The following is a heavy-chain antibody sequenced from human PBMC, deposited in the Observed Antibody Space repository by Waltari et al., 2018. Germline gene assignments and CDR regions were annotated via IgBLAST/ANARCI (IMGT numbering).Heavy chain of an antibody. Sequence: EVQLVESGGGLVKPGGSLRLSCAASGFTFSSYSMNWVRQAPGKGLEWVSSISSSSSYIYYADSVKGRFTISRDNAKNSLYLQMNSLRAEDTAVYYCAREQGYYGAYYYYGMDVWGQGTTVTVSS. CDR1: GFTFSSYS. D-gene: IGHD3-3*01. J-gene: IGHJ6*02. CDR3: AREQGYYGAYYYYGMDV. CDR2: ISSSSSYI. V-gene: IGHV3-21*01.